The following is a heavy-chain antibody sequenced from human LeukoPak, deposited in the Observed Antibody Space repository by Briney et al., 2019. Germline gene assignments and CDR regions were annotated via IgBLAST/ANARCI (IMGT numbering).Heavy chain of an antibody. CDR1: GFTVNTNY. D-gene: IGHD3-22*01. J-gene: IGHJ4*02. CDR3: ATAAYDSGSYIVNHDY. CDR2: IYRDDTT. V-gene: IGHV3-53*05. Sequence: GGSLRLSCAASGFTVNTNYMSWVRQAPGKGLEWVSVIYRDDTTYYADSVKCRFTISRDNSKNTLYLQMSSLRAEDTAVYYCATAAYDSGSYIVNHDYWGQGTLVTVSS.